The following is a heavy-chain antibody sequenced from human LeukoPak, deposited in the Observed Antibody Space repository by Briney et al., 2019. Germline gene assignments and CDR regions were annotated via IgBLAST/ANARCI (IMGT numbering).Heavy chain of an antibody. CDR3: AKGSGVVVVAAITFDY. V-gene: IGHV3-23*01. D-gene: IGHD2-15*01. Sequence: PGGSLRLSCAASEFTFSSYAMSWVRQAPEKGLEWVSAISGSGGSTYYADSVKGRFTISRDNSKNTLYLQMNSLRAEDTAVYYCAKGSGVVVVAAITFDYWGQGTLVTVSS. CDR1: EFTFSSYA. CDR2: ISGSGGST. J-gene: IGHJ4*02.